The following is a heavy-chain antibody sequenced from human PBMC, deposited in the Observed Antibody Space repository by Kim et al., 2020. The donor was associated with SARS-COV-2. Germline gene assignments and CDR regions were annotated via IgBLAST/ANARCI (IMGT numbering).Heavy chain of an antibody. CDR2: IYYSGST. CDR3: AREVLGYCSSTSCYGPGYYYGMDV. V-gene: IGHV4-31*03. Sequence: SETLSLTCTVSGGSISSGGYYWSWIRQHPGKGLEWIGYIYYSGSTSYNPSLKSRVTISVDTSKNQFSLKLSSVTAADTAVYYCAREVLGYCSSTSCYGPGYYYGMDVWGQGTTVTASS. D-gene: IGHD2-2*01. J-gene: IGHJ6*02. CDR1: GGSISSGGYY.